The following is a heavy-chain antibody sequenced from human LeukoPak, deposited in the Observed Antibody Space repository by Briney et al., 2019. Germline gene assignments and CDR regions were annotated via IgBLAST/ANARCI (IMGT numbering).Heavy chain of an antibody. V-gene: IGHV1-46*01. CDR2: INGGAGST. J-gene: IGHJ4*02. CDR3: ARQSVRRGASPLFDY. Sequence: ASVTVSCKASGYTLSTYYTHWVRQAPGEGLEWMGVINGGAGSTTYAQQFHGRVIMPRDTSTNTVYMDVSSLRSEDTAVYYCARQSVRRGASPLFDYWGQGTLVTVSS. CDR1: GYTLSTYY. D-gene: IGHD1-26*01.